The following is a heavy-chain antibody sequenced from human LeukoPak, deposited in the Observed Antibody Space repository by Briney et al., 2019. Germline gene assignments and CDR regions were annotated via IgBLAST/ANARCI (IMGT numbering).Heavy chain of an antibody. D-gene: IGHD5-12*01. J-gene: IGHJ4*02. CDR1: GFTFSSYG. CDR2: MSYDGSNK. V-gene: IGHV3-30*03. Sequence: GGSLRLSCAASGFTFSSYGMYWVRQAPGKGLEWVAVMSYDGSNKYYADSVKGRFTISRDNSNNTLYLQMNSLRAEDTAVYYCARVSPYSGYDYWGQGTLVTVSS. CDR3: ARVSPYSGYDY.